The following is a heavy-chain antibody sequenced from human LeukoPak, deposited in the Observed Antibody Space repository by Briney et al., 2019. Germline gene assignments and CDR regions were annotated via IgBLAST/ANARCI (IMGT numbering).Heavy chain of an antibody. J-gene: IGHJ6*03. CDR2: ISYDGSNK. V-gene: IGHV3-30*04. CDR1: GFTFSSYA. Sequence: GGSLRLSCAASGFTFSSYAMHWVRQAPGKGLEWVAVISYDGSNKYYADSVKGRFTISRDNSKNTLYLQMYSLRAEDTAVYYCARDPLAARMGAYYYYYYMDVWGKGTTVTVSS. D-gene: IGHD6-6*01. CDR3: ARDPLAARMGAYYYYYYMDV.